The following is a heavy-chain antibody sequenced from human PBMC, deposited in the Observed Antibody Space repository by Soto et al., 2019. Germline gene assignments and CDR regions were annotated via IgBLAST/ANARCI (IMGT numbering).Heavy chain of an antibody. CDR3: ARMESRYDYVWGSYRYYYYGMDV. J-gene: IGHJ6*02. V-gene: IGHV2-26*01. D-gene: IGHD3-16*02. Sequence: GSGPTLVNPTETLTLTCTVSGFSLSNARMGVSWIRQPPGKALEWLAHIFSNDEKSYSTSLKSRLTISKDTSKSQVVLTMTNMDPVDTATYYCARMESRYDYVWGSYRYYYYGMDVWGQGTTVTVSS. CDR2: IFSNDEK. CDR1: GFSLSNARMG.